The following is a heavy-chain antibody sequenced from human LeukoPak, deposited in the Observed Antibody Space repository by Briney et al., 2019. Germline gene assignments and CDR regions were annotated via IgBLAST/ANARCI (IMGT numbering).Heavy chain of an antibody. CDR1: RFTFSSYS. V-gene: IGHV3-21*01. CDR3: ARDFHRRLYDSSAYHPY. D-gene: IGHD3-22*01. J-gene: IGHJ4*02. Sequence: GGSLRLSCAASRFTFSSYSMNWVRQAPGKGLEWVSSISSSGSYIYYADSVKGRFTISRDNAKNSLYLQMNSLRAEDTAVYYCARDFHRRLYDSSAYHPYWGQGTLVTVSS. CDR2: ISSSGSYI.